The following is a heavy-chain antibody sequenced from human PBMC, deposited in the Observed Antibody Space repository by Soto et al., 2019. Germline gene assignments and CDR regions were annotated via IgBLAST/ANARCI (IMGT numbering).Heavy chain of an antibody. D-gene: IGHD3-10*01. J-gene: IGHJ3*02. CDR1: GYTFTSYY. CDR3: ARDRGYYGSGDAFDI. Sequence: ASVKVSCKASGYTFTSYYMHWVRQAPGQGLEWMGIINPSGGSTSYAQKFQGRVTVTRDTSTSTVYMELSSLRSEATAVYYCARDRGYYGSGDAFDIWGQGTMVTVSS. V-gene: IGHV1-46*03. CDR2: INPSGGST.